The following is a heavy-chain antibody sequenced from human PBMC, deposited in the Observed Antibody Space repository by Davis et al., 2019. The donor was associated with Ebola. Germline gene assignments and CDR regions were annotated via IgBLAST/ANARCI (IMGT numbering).Heavy chain of an antibody. CDR3: ARGGPLYDFWSGYRGPVYFDY. CDR2: IYYSGST. Sequence: PSETLSLTCTVSGYSISSGHYWSWIRQPPGKGLEWIGYIYYSGSTNYNPSLKSRVTISVDTSKNQFSLKLSSVTAADTAVYYCARGGPLYDFWSGYRGPVYFDYWGQGTLVTVSS. D-gene: IGHD3-3*01. CDR1: GYSISSGHY. V-gene: IGHV4-61*01. J-gene: IGHJ4*02.